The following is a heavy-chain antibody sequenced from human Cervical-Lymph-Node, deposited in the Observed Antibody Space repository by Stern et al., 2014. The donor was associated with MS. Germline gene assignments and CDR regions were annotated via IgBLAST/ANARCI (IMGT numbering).Heavy chain of an antibody. J-gene: IGHJ4*02. CDR1: GGSISSDDHY. Sequence: QVQLQESGPGLVRPSQTLSLTCTVSGGSISSDDHYWSWVRQPPGKGLEWLGYISYSGSSYFNPSIKSRATMSVDASKNQFALKLKAVTAADAAVYDCARTDILLLDYWGQGALVTVSS. V-gene: IGHV4-30-4*01. CDR2: ISYSGSS. CDR3: ARTDILLLDY. D-gene: IGHD3-22*01.